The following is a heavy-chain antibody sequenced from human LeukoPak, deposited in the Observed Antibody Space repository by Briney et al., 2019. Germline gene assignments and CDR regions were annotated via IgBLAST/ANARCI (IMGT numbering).Heavy chain of an antibody. Sequence: SVKVSCKASGGTFSSYTISWVRQAPGQGLEWMGRIIPILGIANYAQKFQGRVTITADKSTSTAYMELSSLRSEDTAVYYCARVGSPQYCSSTSCYTLDSWFDPWGQGTLVTVSS. V-gene: IGHV1-69*02. J-gene: IGHJ5*02. CDR1: GGTFSSYT. CDR3: ARVGSPQYCSSTSCYTLDSWFDP. D-gene: IGHD2-2*02. CDR2: IIPILGIA.